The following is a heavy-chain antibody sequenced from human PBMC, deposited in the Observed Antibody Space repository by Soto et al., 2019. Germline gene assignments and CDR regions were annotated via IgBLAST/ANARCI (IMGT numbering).Heavy chain of an antibody. Sequence: QVQLVQSGAEVKKPGASVKVSCKASGYTFTSYDINWVRQATGQGLEWMGWMNPNSGNTGYAQKFQGRVTMTRNNSISTAYMELSSLRAEDKAVYYCGREYAVRGYDYWGQGTLVTVSS. CDR3: GREYAVRGYDY. V-gene: IGHV1-8*01. J-gene: IGHJ4*02. CDR2: MNPNSGNT. D-gene: IGHD2-8*01. CDR1: GYTFTSYD.